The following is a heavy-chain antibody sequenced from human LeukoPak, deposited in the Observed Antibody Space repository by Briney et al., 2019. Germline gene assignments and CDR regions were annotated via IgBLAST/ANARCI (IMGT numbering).Heavy chain of an antibody. Sequence: GGSLRLSCAASGFTFSNYAMTWVRQAPGKGLEWLSVISGSGVNTFSADSVKGRFTISRDNSKNTLYLQMNSLRAEDTAVYYCAKLDTLIVVVTDTFDYWGQGTLVTVSS. CDR2: ISGSGVNT. J-gene: IGHJ4*02. CDR1: GFTFSNYA. CDR3: AKLDTLIVVVTDTFDY. V-gene: IGHV3-23*01. D-gene: IGHD3-22*01.